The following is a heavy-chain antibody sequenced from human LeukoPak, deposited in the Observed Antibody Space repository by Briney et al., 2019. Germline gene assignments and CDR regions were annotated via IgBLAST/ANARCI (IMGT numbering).Heavy chain of an antibody. Sequence: PGGSLRVSCAASGFTFVNFPMTCFRQAPGKGLEGVSFIGADGEANYAESVKGRFTISRDNSKKTLYLEMLRLRGEDTAMYYCAKWNRFANREFFDWGQGTLVVVAS. J-gene: IGHJ4*02. CDR2: IGADGEA. CDR1: GFTFVNFP. V-gene: IGHV3-23*01. D-gene: IGHD1-1*01. CDR3: AKWNRFANREFFD.